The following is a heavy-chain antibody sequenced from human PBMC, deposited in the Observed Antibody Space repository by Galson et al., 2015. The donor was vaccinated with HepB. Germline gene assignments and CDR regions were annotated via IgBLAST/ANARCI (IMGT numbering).Heavy chain of an antibody. CDR1: GFTFSSYG. CDR2: IWYDGSNK. Sequence: SLRLSCAASGFTFSSYGMHWVRQAPGKGLEWVAVIWYDGSNKYYADSVKGRFTISRDNSKNTLYLQMNSLRAEDTAVYYCAREGPSSGYWGASYYFDYWGQGTLVTVSS. D-gene: IGHD3-22*01. V-gene: IGHV3-33*01. CDR3: AREGPSSGYWGASYYFDY. J-gene: IGHJ4*02.